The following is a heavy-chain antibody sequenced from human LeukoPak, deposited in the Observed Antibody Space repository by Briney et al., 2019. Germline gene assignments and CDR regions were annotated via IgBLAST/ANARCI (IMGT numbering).Heavy chain of an antibody. D-gene: IGHD3-22*01. CDR1: GGSISSSSYY. V-gene: IGHV4-39*02. CDR2: IYYSGST. CDR3: ARSYRESSGY. Sequence: SETLSLTCTVSGGSISSSSYYWGWIRQPPGKGLEWIGSIYYSGSTYYNPSLKSRVTISVDTSKNHFSLKLSSVTAADTAVYYCARSYRESSGYWGQGTLVTVSS. J-gene: IGHJ4*02.